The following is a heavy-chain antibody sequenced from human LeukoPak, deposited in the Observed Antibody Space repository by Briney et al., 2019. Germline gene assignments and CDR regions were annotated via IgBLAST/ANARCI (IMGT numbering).Heavy chain of an antibody. J-gene: IGHJ5*02. CDR3: ARKPGGAIRNWFDP. CDR1: GGSISSYY. D-gene: IGHD5-24*01. Sequence: SETLSLTCTVFGGSISSYYWSWIRQPAGKGLEWIGRIYPSGNTNYNPSLKSRVTMSVDTSKNQFSLKLSSVTAADTAVYYCARKPGGAIRNWFDPWGQGTLVTVSS. V-gene: IGHV4-4*07. CDR2: IYPSGNT.